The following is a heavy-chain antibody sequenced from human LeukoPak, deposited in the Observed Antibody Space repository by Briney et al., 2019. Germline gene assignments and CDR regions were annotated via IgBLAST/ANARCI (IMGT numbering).Heavy chain of an antibody. D-gene: IGHD6-19*01. CDR3: ARGSSGWFNEYFQH. V-gene: IGHV4-30-4*01. CDR1: GDSISIGDYR. CDR2: IYYIGTA. Sequence: PSETLSLTCSVSGDSISIGDYRWSWIRQSPGKGLEWIGYIYYIGTAYYNPSLKSRVTISVDTSKNQFSLKLSSVTAADTAVYYCARGSSGWFNEYFQHWGQGTLVTVSS. J-gene: IGHJ1*01.